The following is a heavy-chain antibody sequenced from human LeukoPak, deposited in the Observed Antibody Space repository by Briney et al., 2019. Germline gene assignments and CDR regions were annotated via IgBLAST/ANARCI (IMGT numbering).Heavy chain of an antibody. D-gene: IGHD6-13*01. CDR2: INHSGST. V-gene: IGHV4-34*01. CDR3: ARAGSSSWSNLRYRDWFDP. J-gene: IGHJ5*02. CDR1: GGSFSGYY. Sequence: KTSETLSLTCAVYGGSFSGYYWSWIRQPPGKGLEWSGEINHSGSTNYNPSLKSRVTISVDTSKNQFSLKLSSVTAADTAVYYCARAGSSSWSNLRYRDWFDPWGQGTLVTVSS.